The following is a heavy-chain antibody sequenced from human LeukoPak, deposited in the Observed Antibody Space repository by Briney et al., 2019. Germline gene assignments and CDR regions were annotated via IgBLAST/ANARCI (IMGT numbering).Heavy chain of an antibody. CDR3: ARQLGDFSSGWPLGY. D-gene: IGHD6-19*01. Sequence: PGESLKISCKGSGYSFTSYWISWVRQMPGKGLEWMGRIDPSDSYTNYSPSFQGHVTISADKSISTAYLQWSSLKASDTAMYYCARQLGDFSSGWPLGYWGQGTLVTVSS. V-gene: IGHV5-10-1*01. CDR1: GYSFTSYW. CDR2: IDPSDSYT. J-gene: IGHJ4*02.